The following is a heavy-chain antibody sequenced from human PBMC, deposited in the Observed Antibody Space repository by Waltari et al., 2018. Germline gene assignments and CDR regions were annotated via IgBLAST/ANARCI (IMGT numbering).Heavy chain of an antibody. Sequence: QVQLVESGGGVVQPGRSLRLSCAAHAFTYRTSIIHWVRQDPGKGLEWVAAMSYDGFSRYYADSVKGRFSIGRDDSQNTVYLQANSLTTEDTAVYYCGREGGTSGYSGYLDTWGQGTLVTVSS. D-gene: IGHD2-15*01. CDR2: MSYDGFSR. J-gene: IGHJ4*02. CDR1: AFTYRTSI. CDR3: GREGGTSGYSGYLDT. V-gene: IGHV3-30*01.